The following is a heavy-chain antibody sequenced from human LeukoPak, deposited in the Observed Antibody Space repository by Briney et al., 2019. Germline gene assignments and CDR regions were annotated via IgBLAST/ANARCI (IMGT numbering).Heavy chain of an antibody. D-gene: IGHD6-19*01. CDR3: ARGRAVAGSYYFDY. J-gene: IGHJ4*02. Sequence: GGSLRLSCAASGFTFRIYGMKWVRQAPGKGLEWVSSISASSTYIYFADSVKGRFTISRDNAKNSLSLQMNSLRAEDAAVYYCARGRAVAGSYYFDYWGQGTLVTVSS. CDR1: GFTFRIYG. V-gene: IGHV3-21*01. CDR2: ISASSTYI.